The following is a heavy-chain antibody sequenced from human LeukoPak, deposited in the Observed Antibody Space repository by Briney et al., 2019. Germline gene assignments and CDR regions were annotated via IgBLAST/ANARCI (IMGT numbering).Heavy chain of an antibody. V-gene: IGHV3-74*01. D-gene: IGHD5-12*01. Sequence: GGSLRLSCAAPGFNFSSYWMHWVRQAPGKGLVWISRINYDGTTTSYADSVKGRFTISRDNAKNTLYLQMNSLRAEDTAAFYCGRVRPRGYSGYVLEYWGQGTPITVSS. J-gene: IGHJ4*02. CDR3: GRVRPRGYSGYVLEY. CDR1: GFNFSSYW. CDR2: INYDGTTT.